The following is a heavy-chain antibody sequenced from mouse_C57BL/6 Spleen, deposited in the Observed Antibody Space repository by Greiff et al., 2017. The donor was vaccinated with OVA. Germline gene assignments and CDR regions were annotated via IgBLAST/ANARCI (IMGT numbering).Heavy chain of an antibody. D-gene: IGHD3-2*02. CDR2: IDPSDSYT. CDR1: GYTFTSYW. CDR3: AGTAQATWFAY. V-gene: IGHV1-50*01. Sequence: QVQLKQPGAELVKPGASVKLSCKASGYTFTSYWMQWVKQRPGQGLEWIGEIDPSDSYTNYNQKFKGKATLTVDTSSSTAYMQLSSLTSEDSAVYYCAGTAQATWFAYWGQGTLVTVSA. J-gene: IGHJ3*01.